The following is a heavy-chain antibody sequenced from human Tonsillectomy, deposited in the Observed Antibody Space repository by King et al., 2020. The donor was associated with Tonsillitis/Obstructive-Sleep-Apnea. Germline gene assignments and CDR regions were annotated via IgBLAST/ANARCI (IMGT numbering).Heavy chain of an antibody. D-gene: IGHD6-13*01. CDR1: GGSISSSSYY. CDR2: IYYSGST. CDR3: ARHQFYSSSWYVDY. J-gene: IGHJ4*02. V-gene: IGHV4-39*01. Sequence: QLQESGPGLVKPSETLSLTCIVSGGSISSSSYYWGWIRQPPGKGLEWIGSIYYSGSTYYNPSLKSRVTISVDTSKNQFSLKLSSVTATDTAVYYCARHQFYSSSWYVDYWGQGTLVTVSS.